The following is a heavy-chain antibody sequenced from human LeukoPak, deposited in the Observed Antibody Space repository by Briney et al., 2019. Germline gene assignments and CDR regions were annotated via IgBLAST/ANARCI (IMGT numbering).Heavy chain of an antibody. D-gene: IGHD3-16*02. CDR1: GYNFTSYD. Sequence: ASVKVSCKASGYNFTSYDINWVRQATGQGLEWMGWMNPNSGNTGYAQKFQGRVTMTRNTSVSTAYMELSSLRSDDTAVYYCARGRMITFGGVIVEYYWGQGTPVTVSS. CDR2: MNPNSGNT. J-gene: IGHJ4*02. CDR3: ARGRMITFGGVIVEYY. V-gene: IGHV1-8*01.